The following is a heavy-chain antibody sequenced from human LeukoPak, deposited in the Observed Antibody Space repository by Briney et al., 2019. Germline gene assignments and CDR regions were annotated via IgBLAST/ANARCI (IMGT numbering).Heavy chain of an antibody. CDR2: IKSKTDGGTT. D-gene: IGHD5-12*01. CDR1: GFTFSNAW. Sequence: KPGGSLRLSCAASGFTFSNAWMSWVRQAPGKGLEWVGRIKSKTDGGTTDYAAPVKGRFTISRDDSKNTLYLQMNSLKTEDTAVYYCTTDSGYDYGLDYWGQGTLVIVSS. J-gene: IGHJ4*02. CDR3: TTDSGYDYGLDY. V-gene: IGHV3-15*01.